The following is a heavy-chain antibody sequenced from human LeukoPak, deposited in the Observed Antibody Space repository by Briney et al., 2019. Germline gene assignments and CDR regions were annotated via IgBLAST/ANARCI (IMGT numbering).Heavy chain of an antibody. CDR2: ISSDVNKK. CDR3: ARGDDFWSGYYRSGYFDY. J-gene: IGHJ4*02. V-gene: IGHV3-30*02. D-gene: IGHD3-3*01. CDR1: GFTFNTVG. Sequence: GGSLRLSCAASGFTFNTVGLHWVRQAPGKGLEWVAFISSDVNKKYYADSLKGRFTISRDNSKSTLYLQMNSLRAEDTAVYYCARGDDFWSGYYRSGYFDYWGQGTLVTVSS.